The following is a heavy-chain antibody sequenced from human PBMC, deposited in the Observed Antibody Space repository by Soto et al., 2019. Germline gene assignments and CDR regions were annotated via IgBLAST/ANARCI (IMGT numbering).Heavy chain of an antibody. D-gene: IGHD4-4*01. Sequence: ASVKVSCKASGYTFSNYYMHWVRQAPGQGLEWMGGINPNGDTTYYAQKFLGRLTVTRDTSTSTVYMELSSLRSEDTAVYYCARYSNYVTYYYRMAVWGQGTTVTVSS. CDR2: INPNGDTT. CDR3: ARYSNYVTYYYRMAV. CDR1: GYTFSNYY. J-gene: IGHJ6*02. V-gene: IGHV1-46*01.